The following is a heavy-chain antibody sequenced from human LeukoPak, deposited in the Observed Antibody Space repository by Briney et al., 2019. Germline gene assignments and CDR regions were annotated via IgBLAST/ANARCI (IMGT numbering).Heavy chain of an antibody. V-gene: IGHV3-23*01. CDR3: AKGSGSSWYSGWFDP. CDR2: ISGSGGST. Sequence: GGSLRLSCAASGFTFSSYAMSWVRQAPGKGLEWVSAISGSGGSTYYADSVKRRFTISRDNSKNTLYLQMNSLRAEDTAIYYCAKGSGSSWYSGWFDPWGQGTLVTVSS. CDR1: GFTFSSYA. D-gene: IGHD6-13*01. J-gene: IGHJ5*02.